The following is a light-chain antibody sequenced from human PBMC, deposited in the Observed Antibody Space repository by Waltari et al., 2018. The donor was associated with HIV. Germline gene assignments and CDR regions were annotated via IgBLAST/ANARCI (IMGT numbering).Light chain of an antibody. V-gene: IGLV1-44*01. CDR1: SSTIGSNT. CDR3: SAWDDSLNGVV. Sequence: QSVLTQPPSASGAPGQWVTNSCSGSSSTIGSNTVNWYQHLPGTAPKLLIYSTNQRPSGVPDRFSGSKAGTAAARSITGLQSEVEADYYGSAWDDSLNGVVFGGGTKVTVL. CDR2: STN. J-gene: IGLJ2*01.